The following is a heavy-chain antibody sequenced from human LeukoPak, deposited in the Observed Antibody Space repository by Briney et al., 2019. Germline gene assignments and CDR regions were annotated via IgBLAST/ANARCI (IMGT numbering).Heavy chain of an antibody. V-gene: IGHV3-30*03. CDR2: ISYDGGNK. CDR1: GFTFSSYG. J-gene: IGHJ5*02. Sequence: GRSLRLSCAASGFTFSSYGMHWVRQAPGKGLEWVAVISYDGGNKYYADSVKGRFTISRDNSKNTLYLQMNSLRAEDTAVYYCARSPYSSSSQGTPWGQGTLVTVSS. CDR3: ARSPYSSSSQGTP. D-gene: IGHD6-13*01.